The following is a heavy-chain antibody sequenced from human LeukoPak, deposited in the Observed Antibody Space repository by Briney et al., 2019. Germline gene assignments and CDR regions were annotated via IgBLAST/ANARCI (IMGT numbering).Heavy chain of an antibody. Sequence: GGSLRLSCAASGFTFSSYAMSWVRQAPRKGLEWVSAISGSGGSTYYADSVKGRFTISRDNSKNTLYLQMNSLRAEDTAVYYCAKGRRYYDILTGYHKYYFDYWGQGTLVTVSS. J-gene: IGHJ4*02. CDR3: AKGRRYYDILTGYHKYYFDY. D-gene: IGHD3-9*01. CDR1: GFTFSSYA. V-gene: IGHV3-23*01. CDR2: ISGSGGST.